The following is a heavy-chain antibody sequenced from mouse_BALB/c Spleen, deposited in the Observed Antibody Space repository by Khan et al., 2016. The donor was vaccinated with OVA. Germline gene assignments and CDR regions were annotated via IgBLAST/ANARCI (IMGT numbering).Heavy chain of an antibody. V-gene: IGHV5-6-5*01. CDR3: ARDCWFAY. CDR1: GFTFSNYG. J-gene: IGHJ3*01. Sequence: EVMLVESGGGLVKPGGSLKLSCAASGFTFSNYGVSWVRQTPGKGLEWVASISSGGTTYYPDSVKGRFTISRENDRTILYLQRRSLRSEDMAMYYCARDCWFAYWGQGTLVTVSA. CDR2: ISSGGTT.